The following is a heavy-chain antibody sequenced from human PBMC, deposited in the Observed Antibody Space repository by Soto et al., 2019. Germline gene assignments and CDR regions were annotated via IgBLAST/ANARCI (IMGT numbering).Heavy chain of an antibody. CDR1: GFTFSSYG. V-gene: IGHV3-33*01. D-gene: IGHD3-10*01. CDR3: VQRSSPGVGGLVH. CDR2: IWFDGRNK. J-gene: IGHJ4*02. Sequence: QVQLVESGGGVVQPGRSLRLSCAASGFTFSSYGMDWVRQAPGKGLEWVAIIWFDGRNKHYADSVKGRFSISRDNSKNTLYLDMKNIKAEDAAIYYCVQRSSPGVGGLVHWGQGALVTVSS.